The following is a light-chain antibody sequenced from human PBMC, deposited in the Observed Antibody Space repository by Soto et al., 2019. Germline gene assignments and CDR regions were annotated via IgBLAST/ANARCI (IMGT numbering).Light chain of an antibody. J-gene: IGLJ2*01. CDR1: SGHGNYV. CDR2: VKSDGSH. V-gene: IGLV4-69*01. Sequence: QLVLTQSPSASASLGASVKLTCTLSSGHGNYVIAWHQQQPEKGPRYLMKVKSDGSHSKGDGIPDRFSGSSSGAERYLAISSLQSEDEAHYYCLTWDTGNVVFGGGTKLTVL. CDR3: LTWDTGNVV.